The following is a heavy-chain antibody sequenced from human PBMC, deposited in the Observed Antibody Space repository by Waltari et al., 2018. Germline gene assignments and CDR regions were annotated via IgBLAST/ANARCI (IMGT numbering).Heavy chain of an antibody. D-gene: IGHD3-10*01. Sequence: QVTLKESGPVLVKPTETLPLTCTVSGFSLSNARMGVSWIRQPPGKALEWLAHIFSNDEKSYSTSLKSRLTISKDTSKSQVVLTMTNMDPVDTATYYCARITTYGSGSSPFDYWGQGTLVTVSS. V-gene: IGHV2-26*01. J-gene: IGHJ4*02. CDR2: IFSNDEK. CDR3: ARITTYGSGSSPFDY. CDR1: GFSLSNARMG.